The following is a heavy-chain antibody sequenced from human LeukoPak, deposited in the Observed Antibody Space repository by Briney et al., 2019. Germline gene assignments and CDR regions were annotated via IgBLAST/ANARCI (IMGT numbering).Heavy chain of an antibody. D-gene: IGHD6-6*01. J-gene: IGHJ4*02. Sequence: SETLSLTCTVSGGSISSYYWSWIRQSPGKGLEWIGYIYTSGSTNYNPSLKSRVTISVDTSKNQFSLKLSSVTAADTAVYYCARHAGIAARLRYFDYWGQGTLVTVSS. CDR3: ARHAGIAARLRYFDY. CDR2: IYTSGST. CDR1: GGSISSYY. V-gene: IGHV4-4*09.